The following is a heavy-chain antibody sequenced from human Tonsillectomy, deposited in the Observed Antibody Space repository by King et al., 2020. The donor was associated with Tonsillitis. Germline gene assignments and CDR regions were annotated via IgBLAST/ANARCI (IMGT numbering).Heavy chain of an antibody. V-gene: IGHV2-5*02. D-gene: IGHD4-17*01. J-gene: IGHJ4*02. Sequence: TLKESGPTLVKPTQTLTLTCTFSGFSLNTSGVGVGWIRQPPRKALEWLALIYWDDDKRYSPSLKSRLTITKDTSKNQVVLTMTNMDPVDTATYYCAHTRGLTTVTSFGYWGQGTLVTVSS. CDR2: IYWDDDK. CDR3: AHTRGLTTVTSFGY. CDR1: GFSLNTSGVG.